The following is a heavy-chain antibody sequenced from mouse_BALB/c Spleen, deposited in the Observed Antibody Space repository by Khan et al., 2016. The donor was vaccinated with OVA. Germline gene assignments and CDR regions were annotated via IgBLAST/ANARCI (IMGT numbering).Heavy chain of an antibody. CDR2: ISSGGSYT. J-gene: IGHJ2*01. CDR1: GFTFSSYG. D-gene: IGHD1-1*02. CDR3: GRGGWYGYYLDY. Sequence: EVELVESGGDLVKPGGSLKLSCAASGFTFSSYGMSWVRQTPDKRLEWVATISSGGSYTYYPDSVKGRFTISRDNAKNTLYLQMSSLKSEDTAMYYCGRGGWYGYYLDYWGQGTTLTVSS. V-gene: IGHV5-6*01.